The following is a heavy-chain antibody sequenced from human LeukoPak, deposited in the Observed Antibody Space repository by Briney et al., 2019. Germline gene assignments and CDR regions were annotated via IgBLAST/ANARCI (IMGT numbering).Heavy chain of an antibody. J-gene: IGHJ4*02. Sequence: ETLSLTCAVSGGSISSSNWWSWIRQPPGKGLEWVANIKQDGSEKYYVDSVKGRFTISRDNAKNSLYLQMNSLRAEDTAVYYCARGYRYYYDSSGYYSREDYWGQGTLVTVSS. D-gene: IGHD3-22*01. CDR2: IKQDGSEK. V-gene: IGHV3-7*01. CDR1: GGSISSSNW. CDR3: ARGYRYYYDSSGYYSREDY.